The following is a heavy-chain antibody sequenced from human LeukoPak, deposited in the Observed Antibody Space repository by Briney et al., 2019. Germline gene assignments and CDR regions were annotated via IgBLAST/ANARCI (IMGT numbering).Heavy chain of an antibody. D-gene: IGHD4-11*01. CDR3: ARDALGIYTSYYYGMDV. CDR1: GGTYSSYA. V-gene: IGHV1-69*06. Sequence: SVKVSCKASGGTYSSYAISWVRQAPGQGLEWMGGIIPIFGTANYAQKFQGRVTITADKSTSTAYMELSSLRSEDTAVYYCARDALGIYTSYYYGMDVWGKGTTVTVSS. CDR2: IIPIFGTA. J-gene: IGHJ6*04.